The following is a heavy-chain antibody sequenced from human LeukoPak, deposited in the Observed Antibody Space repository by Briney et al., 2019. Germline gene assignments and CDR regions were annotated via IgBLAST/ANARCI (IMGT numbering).Heavy chain of an antibody. CDR1: GFTVSSNY. V-gene: IGHV3-53*01. J-gene: IGHJ4*02. D-gene: IGHD3-9*01. CDR3: ATRLRYFDWLSDY. Sequence: GGSLRLSCAASGFTVSSNYMSWVRQAPGKGVEWVSVIYSGGSTYYADSVKGRFTISRDNSKNTLYLQMNSLRAEDTAVYYCATRLRYFDWLSDYWGQGTLVTVSS. CDR2: IYSGGST.